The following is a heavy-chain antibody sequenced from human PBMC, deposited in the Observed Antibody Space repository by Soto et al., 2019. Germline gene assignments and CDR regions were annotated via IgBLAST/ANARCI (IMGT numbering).Heavy chain of an antibody. Sequence: QVQLVQSGAEVKKPGSSVKVSCKASGGTFSSYTISWVRQAPGQGLEWMGRIIPILDIADYAQKFQGRVTITADKSTSTAYMVLSRLRSEDTAVYYCARDASGRIGLDGMDVWGQGTTVTVSS. CDR2: IIPILDIA. CDR3: ARDASGRIGLDGMDV. V-gene: IGHV1-69*08. J-gene: IGHJ6*02. CDR1: GGTFSSYT. D-gene: IGHD3-10*01.